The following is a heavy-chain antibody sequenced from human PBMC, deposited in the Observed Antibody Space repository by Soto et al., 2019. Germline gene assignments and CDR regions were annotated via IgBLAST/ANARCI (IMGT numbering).Heavy chain of an antibody. D-gene: IGHD6-13*01. CDR3: ARGFIAAAGINYYYYCMDV. CDR1: GGTFINYA. V-gene: IGHV1-69*01. J-gene: IGHJ6*02. CDR2: IIPIFGTA. Sequence: QLQLVQSGAEVKKPGSSVKVSCKASGGTFINYAISWVRQAPGQGLECMGGIIPIFGTANYAQKFQGRVTITADESTSTAYKELSSLRSEDTAMYYCARGFIAAAGINYYYYCMDVWGQGTTVTVSS.